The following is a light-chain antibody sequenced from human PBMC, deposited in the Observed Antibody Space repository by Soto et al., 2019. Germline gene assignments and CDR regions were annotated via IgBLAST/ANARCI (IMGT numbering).Light chain of an antibody. J-gene: IGKJ2*01. CDR2: AAS. CDR1: QSISSY. V-gene: IGKV1-39*01. CDR3: QQSYSTPYT. Sequence: DIQMTHSPSSLSASVGDRVTITCRASQSISSYLNWYQQKPGKAPKLLIYAASSLQSGVPSRFSGSGSGTDFTLTISSLQPEDFATYYCQQSYSTPYTFGHGTKLASK.